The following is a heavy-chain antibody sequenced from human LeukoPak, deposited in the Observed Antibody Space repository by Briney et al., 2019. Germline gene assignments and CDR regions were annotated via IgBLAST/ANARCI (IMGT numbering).Heavy chain of an antibody. Sequence: GGSLRLSCAASGFTFSSYAMSWVRQAPGKGLEWVSAISGSGGSTYYADSVKGRLTISRDNSKNTLYLQMNSLRAEDTAVYYCAKEEGGIAAAGTDYFDYWGQGTLVTVSS. V-gene: IGHV3-23*01. D-gene: IGHD6-13*01. CDR3: AKEEGGIAAAGTDYFDY. J-gene: IGHJ4*02. CDR1: GFTFSSYA. CDR2: ISGSGGST.